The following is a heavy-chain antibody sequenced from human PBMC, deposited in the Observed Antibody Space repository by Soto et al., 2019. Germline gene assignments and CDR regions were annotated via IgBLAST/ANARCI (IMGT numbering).Heavy chain of an antibody. CDR1: GGSISSGVYY. J-gene: IGHJ5*02. Sequence: PSETLPLTCTVSGGSISSGVYYWSWIRQPPGKGLEWIGYIFHSGSAYYNPSLKSRVTISVDTSKNQFSLNLSSVTAADTAVYNCARDHYYDISGLPWEGSAPWGQGTLVTVSS. CDR3: ARDHYYDISGLPWEGSAP. V-gene: IGHV4-30-4*01. CDR2: IFHSGSA. D-gene: IGHD3-22*01.